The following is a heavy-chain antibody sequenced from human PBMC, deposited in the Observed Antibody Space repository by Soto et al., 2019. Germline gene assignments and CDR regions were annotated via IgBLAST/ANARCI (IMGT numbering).Heavy chain of an antibody. D-gene: IGHD7-27*01. CDR3: SRDTGDGPFDF. CDR1: GYTFSSYA. CDR2: INAGYGNT. J-gene: IGHJ4*02. Sequence: QVHLVQSGAEVRKPGASVKVSCKASGYTFSSYAMHWVRQAPGQRLEWMGWINAGYGNTKSSQKFQDRVTISRDTSASTAYMELTSLRSEGTAVYYCSRDTGDGPFDFWGQGTLVTVSS. V-gene: IGHV1-3*01.